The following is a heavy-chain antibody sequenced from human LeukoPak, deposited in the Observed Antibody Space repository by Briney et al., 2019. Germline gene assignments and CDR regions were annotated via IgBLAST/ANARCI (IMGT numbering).Heavy chain of an antibody. CDR2: ISSSDSTI. CDR3: AKEFSGGWSFDC. CDR1: RFIFSTYS. Sequence: GGSLRLSCAASRFIFSTYSMNWVRQAPGKGLEWISYISSSDSTIYYADSVKGRFTISRDNSKNTLFLQMNSLRAEDTAVYYCAKEFSGGWSFDCWGQGTLVTVSS. D-gene: IGHD2-15*01. V-gene: IGHV3-48*01. J-gene: IGHJ4*02.